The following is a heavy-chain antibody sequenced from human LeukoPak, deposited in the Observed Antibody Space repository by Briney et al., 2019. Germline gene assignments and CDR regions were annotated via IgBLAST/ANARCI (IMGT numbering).Heavy chain of an antibody. CDR2: IYHSGST. CDR3: ARHATIFGVVIIRSHFDY. J-gene: IGHJ4*02. Sequence: SETLSLTCTVSGGSISSGGYYWSWIRQPPGKGLEWIGYIYHSGSTYYNPSLKSRVTISVDRSKNQFSLKLSSVTAADTAVYYCARHATIFGVVIIRSHFDYWGQGTLVTVSS. CDR1: GGSISSGGYY. V-gene: IGHV4-30-2*01. D-gene: IGHD3-3*01.